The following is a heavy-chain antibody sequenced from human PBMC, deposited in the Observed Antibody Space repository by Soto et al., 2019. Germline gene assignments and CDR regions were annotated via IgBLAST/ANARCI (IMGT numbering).Heavy chain of an antibody. Sequence: VGSLRLSCAASGFTFSSYGMHWVRQAPGKGLEWVAVISYDGSNKYYADSVKGRFTISRDNSKNTLYLQMNSLRAEDTAVYYCAKDSYGSGRGTFDYWGQGTLVTVSS. CDR1: GFTFSSYG. V-gene: IGHV3-30*18. CDR3: AKDSYGSGRGTFDY. J-gene: IGHJ4*02. CDR2: ISYDGSNK. D-gene: IGHD3-10*01.